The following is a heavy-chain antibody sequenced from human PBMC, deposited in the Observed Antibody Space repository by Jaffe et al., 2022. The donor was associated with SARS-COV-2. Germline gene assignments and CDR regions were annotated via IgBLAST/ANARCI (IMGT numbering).Heavy chain of an antibody. CDR3: ARVGAVASWVSDY. D-gene: IGHD6-19*01. Sequence: EVQLVESGGGLVQPGGSLRLSCAASGFTFSSYEMNWVRQAPGKGLEWVSYISSSGSRTYYADSVKGRFTISRDNAKNSLYLQMNSLRAEDTAVYYCARVGAVASWVSDYWGQGTLVTVSS. V-gene: IGHV3-48*03. J-gene: IGHJ4*02. CDR1: GFTFSSYE. CDR2: ISSSGSRT.